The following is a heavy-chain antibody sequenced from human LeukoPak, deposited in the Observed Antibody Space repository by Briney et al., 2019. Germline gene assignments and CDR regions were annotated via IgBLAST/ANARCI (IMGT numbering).Heavy chain of an antibody. J-gene: IGHJ4*02. CDR1: GGSITSGGYY. V-gene: IGHV4-31*03. CDR3: ARGGYYDSSDYYTFDY. D-gene: IGHD3-22*01. Sequence: SQTLSLTCTVSGGSITSGGYYWTWIRQHPGQGLEWFGYIYYSGSTYYNPSLKSRVTMSVDTSKNQFSLKLSSVTAADTAVYYCARGGYYDSSDYYTFDYWGQGALVTVSS. CDR2: IYYSGST.